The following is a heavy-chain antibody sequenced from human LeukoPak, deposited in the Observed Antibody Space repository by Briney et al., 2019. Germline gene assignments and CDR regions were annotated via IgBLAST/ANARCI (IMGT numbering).Heavy chain of an antibody. Sequence: SQTLTLTCTVSGGSISRGGYYWNWIRQHPREGLEWIGYFYYSRTTSYNPSLKSRATISVDTSNNQFSLKLSSVTAADTAVYYCARGDYGLYFFDSWGRGTLVTVSS. D-gene: IGHD4-17*01. CDR3: ARGDYGLYFFDS. CDR2: FYYSRTT. J-gene: IGHJ4*02. V-gene: IGHV4-31*03. CDR1: GGSISRGGYY.